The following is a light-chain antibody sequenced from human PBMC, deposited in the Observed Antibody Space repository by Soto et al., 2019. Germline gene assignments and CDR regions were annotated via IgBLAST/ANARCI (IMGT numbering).Light chain of an antibody. J-gene: IGKJ2*01. CDR1: QSVSSSY. CDR2: GAS. CDR3: HQYDNAPQT. V-gene: IGKV3-20*01. Sequence: LPLSPGDRATLSCRASQSVSSSYLAWYQQKPGQAPRLLIYGASSRATGIPDRFSGSGSGTDFSLTISRLEPEDFAVYYCHQYDNAPQTYGQGTKVDI.